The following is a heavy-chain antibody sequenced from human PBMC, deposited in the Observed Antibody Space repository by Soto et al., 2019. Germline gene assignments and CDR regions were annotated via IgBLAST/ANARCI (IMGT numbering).Heavy chain of an antibody. V-gene: IGHV3-21*01. Sequence: PGGSLRLSCAASGFTFSSYSMNWVRQAPGKGLEWVSSISSSSSCIYYADSVKGRFTISRDNAKNSLYLQMNSLRAEDTAVYYCARSRSIAAHYYYGMDVWGQGTTVTVSS. CDR2: ISSSSSCI. CDR1: GFTFSSYS. D-gene: IGHD6-6*01. J-gene: IGHJ6*02. CDR3: ARSRSIAAHYYYGMDV.